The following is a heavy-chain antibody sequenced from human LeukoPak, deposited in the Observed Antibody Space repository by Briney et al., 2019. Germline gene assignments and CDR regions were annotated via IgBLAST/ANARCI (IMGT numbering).Heavy chain of an antibody. CDR1: GYSISSGYY. CDR3: ARDRRGYGSVDWFDP. D-gene: IGHD3-10*01. J-gene: IGHJ5*02. V-gene: IGHV4-38-2*02. Sequence: SETLSLTCTVSGYSISSGYYWGWIRQPPGKGLEWIGSIYHSGSTYYNPSLKSRVTISVDTSKNQFSLKLSSVTAADTAVYYCARDRRGYGSVDWFDPWGQGTLVTVSS. CDR2: IYHSGST.